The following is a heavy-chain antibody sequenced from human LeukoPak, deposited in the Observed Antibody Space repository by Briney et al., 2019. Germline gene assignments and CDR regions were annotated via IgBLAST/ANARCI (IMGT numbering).Heavy chain of an antibody. CDR3: VRDRRTGRTSFDY. D-gene: IGHD1-1*01. J-gene: IGHJ4*02. V-gene: IGHV3-48*04. Sequence: GGSLRLSCAASRFTFSIFAMNWVRQAPGKGLEWLSYISSSSSTIYYADSVKGRFIISRDNAKNTLFLQMNSLRADDTAVYYCVRDRRTGRTSFDYWGLGALVTVSS. CDR2: ISSSSSTI. CDR1: RFTFSIFA.